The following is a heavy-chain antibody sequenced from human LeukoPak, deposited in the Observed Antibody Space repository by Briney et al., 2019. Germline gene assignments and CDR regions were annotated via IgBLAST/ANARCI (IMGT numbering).Heavy chain of an antibody. CDR1: GFTFSSYG. CDR2: IWYDGSNK. J-gene: IGHJ6*02. CDR3: SRVGGYGRTYYYDYGRDV. D-gene: IGHD5-18*01. Sequence: GGSLRLSCAASGFTFSSYGMHWVRQAPGKGLEWVAVIWYDGSNKYYADSVKGRFTISRDKSKITLYLQMNSLRAEDTAVYYCSRVGGYGRTYYYDYGRDVWGQGTTVTVSS. V-gene: IGHV3-33*01.